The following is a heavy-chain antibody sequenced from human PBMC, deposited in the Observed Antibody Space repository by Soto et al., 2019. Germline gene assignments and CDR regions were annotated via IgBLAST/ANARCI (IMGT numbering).Heavy chain of an antibody. Sequence: GASVKVSCKASGGTFSSYAISWVRQAPGQGLEWMGGIIPIFGTANYAQKFQGRVTITADESTSTAYMELSSLRSEDTAVYYCARSDSSGYPFDPWGQGTLVTVSS. CDR3: ARSDSSGYPFDP. J-gene: IGHJ5*02. CDR2: IIPIFGTA. V-gene: IGHV1-69*13. D-gene: IGHD3-22*01. CDR1: GGTFSSYA.